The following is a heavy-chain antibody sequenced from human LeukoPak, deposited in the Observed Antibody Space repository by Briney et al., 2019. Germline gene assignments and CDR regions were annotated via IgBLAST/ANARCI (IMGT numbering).Heavy chain of an antibody. CDR1: GFTFSGYA. Sequence: PGGSLRLSCAASGFTFSGYAMSWVRQAPGKGLEWVSAISGSGGSTYYADSVKGRFTISRDNSKNTLYLQMNSLRAEDTAVYYCAKKGYYDGSGYYMYYFDHWGQGTLVTVSS. J-gene: IGHJ4*02. CDR3: AKKGYYDGSGYYMYYFDH. D-gene: IGHD3-22*01. V-gene: IGHV3-23*01. CDR2: ISGSGGST.